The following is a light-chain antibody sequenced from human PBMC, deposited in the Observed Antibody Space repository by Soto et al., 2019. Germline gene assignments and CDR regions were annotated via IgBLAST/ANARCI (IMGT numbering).Light chain of an antibody. J-gene: IGKJ1*01. CDR1: QSVSNS. CDR2: GAS. CDR3: KQYGSSGT. V-gene: IGKV3-20*01. Sequence: EIVLTHSPATLSLSPVERVTLSFMASQSVSNSLAWYQQKPGQAPRLLIYGASNRATGIPDRFSGSGSGTDFTLTISRLEPEDFAVYYCKQYGSSGTFGQGTKVDIK.